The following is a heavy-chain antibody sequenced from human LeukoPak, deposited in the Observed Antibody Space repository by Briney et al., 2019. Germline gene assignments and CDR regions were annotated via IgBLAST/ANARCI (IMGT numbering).Heavy chain of an antibody. Sequence: GESLKISCKGSGYSFTSYWIGWVRQMPGKGLEWMGIIYPGDSDTRYSPPFQGQVTISADKSISTAYLQWSSLKASDTAMYYCARAVKGSGYDPYYYYMDVWGKGTTVTVSS. CDR2: IYPGDSDT. J-gene: IGHJ6*03. CDR3: ARAVKGSGYDPYYYYMDV. V-gene: IGHV5-51*01. CDR1: GYSFTSYW. D-gene: IGHD5-12*01.